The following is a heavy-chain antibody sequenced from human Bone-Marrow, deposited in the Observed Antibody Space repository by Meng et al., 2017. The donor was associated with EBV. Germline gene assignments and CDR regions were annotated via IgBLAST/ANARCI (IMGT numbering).Heavy chain of an antibody. V-gene: IGHV1-2*06. CDR2: INLNSGGT. D-gene: IGHD2-2*01. Sequence: VQARRDVHKPGPSVNASCKASGYTFTGYYTHWVRQAPGKGLEWRGRINLNSGGTNYAQKFQGRVTMTRDTSISTAYMELSNLRSDDGAVYYCARLQRDCSSTSCYPFDYWGQGTLVTASS. J-gene: IGHJ4*02. CDR1: GYTFTGYY. CDR3: ARLQRDCSSTSCYPFDY.